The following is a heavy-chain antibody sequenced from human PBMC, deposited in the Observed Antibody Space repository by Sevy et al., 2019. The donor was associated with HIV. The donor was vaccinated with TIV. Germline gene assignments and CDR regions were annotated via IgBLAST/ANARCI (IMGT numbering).Heavy chain of an antibody. CDR2: IKCTIDGGPPT. CDR1: GVSFSNAW. CDR3: TTDPAPCSDTSTYNYRCPDAY. V-gene: IGHV3-15*07. J-gene: IGHJ4*02. Sequence: GGSLRLSCAASGVSFSNAWMNWVRQAPGKGLEWVGHIKCTIDGGPPTKNAAPVSDRFTISKDYSSDTLYVHLQMNSLRTDDTAVYYCTTDPAPCSDTSTYNYRCPDAYWGQGTLVTVSS. D-gene: IGHD3-22*01.